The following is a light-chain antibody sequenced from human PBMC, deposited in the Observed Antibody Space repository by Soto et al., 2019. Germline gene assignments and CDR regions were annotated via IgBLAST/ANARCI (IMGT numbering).Light chain of an antibody. CDR3: QQYYSPPYT. CDR1: QSVLYSSNNKNY. J-gene: IGKJ2*01. Sequence: DIVMTQSPDSLAASLGERATINCKSSQSVLYSSNNKNYLGWYQQKPGQTPKLLIYWASTRDSGLPDRFSGSGSGTDFTLTISSLQAEDVAVYYCQQYYSPPYTFGQGTRLEIK. V-gene: IGKV4-1*01. CDR2: WAS.